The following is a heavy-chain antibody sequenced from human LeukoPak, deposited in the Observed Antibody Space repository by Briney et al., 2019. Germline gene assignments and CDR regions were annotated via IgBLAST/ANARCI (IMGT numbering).Heavy chain of an antibody. D-gene: IGHD6-6*01. CDR2: IYYSGST. Sequence: SETLSLTCTVSGGSISSYYWSWIRQPPGKGLEWIGYIYYSGSTNYNPSLKSRVTISVDTSKNQFSLKLSSVTAADTAVYYCARGWYSSSSQVDYWGQGTLVTVSS. J-gene: IGHJ4*02. CDR1: GGSISSYY. CDR3: ARGWYSSSSQVDY. V-gene: IGHV4-59*01.